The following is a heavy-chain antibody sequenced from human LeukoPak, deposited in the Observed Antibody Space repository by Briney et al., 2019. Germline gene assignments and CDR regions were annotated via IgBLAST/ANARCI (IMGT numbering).Heavy chain of an antibody. V-gene: IGHV4-59*01. D-gene: IGHD6-13*01. CDR2: IYYSGST. CDR3: ARVDYSSSWYYFDY. J-gene: IGHJ4*02. CDR1: GGSISSYY. Sequence: SETLSLTCTVSGGSISSYYWNWIRQPPGKGLEWIGYIYYSGSTNYNPSLKSRVTISVDTSKNQFSLKLSSVTAADTAVYYCARVDYSSSWYYFDYWGQGTLVTVSS.